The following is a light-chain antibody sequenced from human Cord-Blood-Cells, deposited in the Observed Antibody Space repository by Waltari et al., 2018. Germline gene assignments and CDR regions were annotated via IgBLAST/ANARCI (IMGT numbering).Light chain of an antibody. CDR3: SSYAGSNNFEKV. V-gene: IGLV2-8*01. J-gene: IGLJ3*02. CDR2: EVS. CDR1: SSDVGGYNY. Sequence: QSALTQPPSASGSPGQSVTISCTGTSSDVGGYNYVPWYQQHPGKAPKLMIYEVSKRPSGVPDRFSGSKAGNPASLTVSGLQAEDEADYYCSSYAGSNNFEKVFGGGTKLTVL.